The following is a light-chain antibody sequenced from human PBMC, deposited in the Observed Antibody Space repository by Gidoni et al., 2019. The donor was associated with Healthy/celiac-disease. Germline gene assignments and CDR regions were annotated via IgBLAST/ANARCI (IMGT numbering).Light chain of an antibody. Sequence: QSVLTQPPSASGTPGQRVTLSCSGSSSNIGSNYVYWYQQLPGTAPKLLIYRNNQRPSGVPDRFSGSKSGTSASLAISGLRSEDEAEYYCAAWDDSLSGPRVFGGGTKLTVL. V-gene: IGLV1-47*01. CDR3: AAWDDSLSGPRV. CDR2: RNN. J-gene: IGLJ3*02. CDR1: SSNIGSNY.